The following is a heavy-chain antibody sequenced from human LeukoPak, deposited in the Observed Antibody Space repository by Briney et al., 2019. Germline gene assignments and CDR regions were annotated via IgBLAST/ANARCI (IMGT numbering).Heavy chain of an antibody. CDR3: ARDLWFVPWARFSSGSHDAFDI. CDR1: GFTFSSYA. D-gene: IGHD3-22*01. Sequence: GGSLRLSCAASGFTFSSYAMHWLRQAPGKGLEWVAVISYDGSNKYYADSVKGRFTISRDNSKNTLYLQMNSLRAEDTAVYYCARDLWFVPWARFSSGSHDAFDIWGQGTMVTVSS. CDR2: ISYDGSNK. J-gene: IGHJ3*02. V-gene: IGHV3-30*04.